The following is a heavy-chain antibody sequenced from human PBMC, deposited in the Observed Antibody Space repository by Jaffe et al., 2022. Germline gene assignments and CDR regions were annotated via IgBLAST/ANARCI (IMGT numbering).Heavy chain of an antibody. V-gene: IGHV2-5*01. D-gene: IGHD6-6*01. CDR3: AHRLRQLARGNWFDP. Sequence: QITLKESGPTLVKPTQTLTLTCTFSGFSLSTSGVGVGWIRQPPGKALEWLALIYWNDDKRYSPSLKSRLTITKDTSKNQVVLTMTNMDPVDTATYYCAHRLRQLARGNWFDPWGQGTLVTVSS. J-gene: IGHJ5*02. CDR2: IYWNDDK. CDR1: GFSLSTSGVG.